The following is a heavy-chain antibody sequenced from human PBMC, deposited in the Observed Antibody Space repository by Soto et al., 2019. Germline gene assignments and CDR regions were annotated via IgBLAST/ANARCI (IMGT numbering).Heavy chain of an antibody. V-gene: IGHV4-31*03. CDR2: IYYSGST. CDR3: ARGREYYGSGSYFGVTFDY. D-gene: IGHD3-10*01. J-gene: IGHJ4*02. Sequence: QVQLQESGPGLVKPSQTLSLTCTVSGGSISSGGYYWSWIRQHPGKGLEWIGYIYYSGSTYYNPSLKSRVTISVDTSKNQFSLKLSSVTAADTAVYYCARGREYYGSGSYFGVTFDYWGQGTLVTVSS. CDR1: GGSISSGGYY.